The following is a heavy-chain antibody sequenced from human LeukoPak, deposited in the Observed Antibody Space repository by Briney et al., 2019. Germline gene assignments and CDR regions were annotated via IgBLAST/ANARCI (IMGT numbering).Heavy chain of an antibody. CDR2: IKSKTDGGTT. CDR3: ARGGPAAGRFDY. D-gene: IGHD6-13*01. V-gene: IGHV3-15*01. CDR1: EFTSFNAW. Sequence: GGSLRLSCAASEFTSFNAWMNWVRQAPGMGLEWVGRIKSKTDGGTTDYAAPVKGRFTISRDNSKNTLYLQMNSLRAEDTAVYYCARGGPAAGRFDYWGQGTLVTVSS. J-gene: IGHJ4*02.